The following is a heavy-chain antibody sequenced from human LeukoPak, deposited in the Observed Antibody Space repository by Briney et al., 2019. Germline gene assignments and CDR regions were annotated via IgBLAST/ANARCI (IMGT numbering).Heavy chain of an antibody. V-gene: IGHV3-64D*06. D-gene: IGHD5-18*01. CDR1: GFTFSSYA. J-gene: IGHJ3*02. CDR3: VKDRNTAMVEGAFDI. CDR2: ISSNGGST. Sequence: GGSLRLSCSASGFTFSSYAMHWGRQAPGKGLEYVSAISSNGGSTYYADSVKGRFTISRDNSKNTLYLQMSSLRAEDTAVYYCVKDRNTAMVEGAFDIWGQGTMVTVSS.